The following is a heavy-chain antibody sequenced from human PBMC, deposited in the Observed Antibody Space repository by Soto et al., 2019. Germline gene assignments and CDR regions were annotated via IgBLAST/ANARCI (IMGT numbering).Heavy chain of an antibody. D-gene: IGHD2-8*01. CDR3: TPGSFGSNEWSFDY. CDR1: GFSFPNAW. V-gene: IGHV3-15*06. Sequence: EVQLVESGGGLVEPGGSLRLSCAASGFSFPNAWMTWVRQAPGKGLAWVGRITNKENGEATKYAAPVKGRFTISRDDSENILYLQMDSLQTEDTAVYYCTPGSFGSNEWSFDYWGQGTLVTVSS. J-gene: IGHJ4*02. CDR2: ITNKENGEAT.